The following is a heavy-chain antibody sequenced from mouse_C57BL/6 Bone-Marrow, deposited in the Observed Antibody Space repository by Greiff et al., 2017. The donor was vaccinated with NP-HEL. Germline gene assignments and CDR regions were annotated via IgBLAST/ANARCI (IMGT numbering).Heavy chain of an antibody. J-gene: IGHJ3*01. CDR1: GFTFSSYA. Sequence: EVHLVESGGGLVKPGGSLKLSCAASGFTFSSYAMSWVRQTPEKRLEWVATISDGGSYTYYPDNVKGRFTISRDNAKNNLYLQMSQLKSEDTAMYYCARDRDYDYDPFAYWGQGTLVTVSA. D-gene: IGHD2-4*01. CDR3: ARDRDYDYDPFAY. CDR2: ISDGGSYT. V-gene: IGHV5-4*01.